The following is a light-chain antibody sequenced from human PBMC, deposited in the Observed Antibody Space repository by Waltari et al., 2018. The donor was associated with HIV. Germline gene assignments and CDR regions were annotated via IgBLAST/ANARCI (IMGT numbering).Light chain of an antibody. CDR2: EDN. CDR3: YATDSSGIIGM. Sequence: SSELTQPPSLSVSPGQAARITCSGDALPKKYAYWYQQKSGQAPGLVIYEDNKRPSGIPERFSGSRSGTMATLTISGAQVEDEADYYCYATDSSGIIGMFGGGTKLAVL. V-gene: IGLV3-10*01. CDR1: ALPKKY. J-gene: IGLJ3*02.